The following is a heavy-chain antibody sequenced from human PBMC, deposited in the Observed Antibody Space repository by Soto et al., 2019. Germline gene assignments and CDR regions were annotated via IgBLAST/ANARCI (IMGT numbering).Heavy chain of an antibody. Sequence: GGSLRLSCAASGFTFSSYAMSWFRQAPGTGLEWVSAISGSGGSTYYADSVKGRFTISRDNSKNTLYLQMNSLRAEDTAVYYGAKDPTSFNCPRIPSFDIWGQETMVTVSS. V-gene: IGHV3-23*01. D-gene: IGHD1-20*01. CDR2: ISGSGGST. CDR3: AKDPTSFNCPRIPSFDI. J-gene: IGHJ3*02. CDR1: GFTFSSYA.